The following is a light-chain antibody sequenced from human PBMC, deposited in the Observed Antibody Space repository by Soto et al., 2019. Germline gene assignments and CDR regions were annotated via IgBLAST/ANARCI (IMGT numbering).Light chain of an antibody. CDR1: SSDVGGYNY. CDR3: SSYAGSTTWV. V-gene: IGLV2-8*01. J-gene: IGLJ3*02. CDR2: EVN. Sequence: QSALTQPPSASGSPGQSVTISCTGTSSDVGGYNYVSWYQQHPGKAPKLIIYEVNKRPSGVPDRFSGSKSGNTASLTVSGLQAEDVADYYCSSYAGSTTWVFGGGTKPTVL.